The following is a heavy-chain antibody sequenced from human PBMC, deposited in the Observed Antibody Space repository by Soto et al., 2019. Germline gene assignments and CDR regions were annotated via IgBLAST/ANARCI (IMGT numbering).Heavy chain of an antibody. CDR1: GYTFTSDA. CDR2: IIPIFGTA. CDR3: ARGVEMATRFDY. Sequence: AASVKVSCKASGYTFTSDAISWVRQAPGQGLEWMGGIIPIFGTANYAQKFQGRVTITADESTSTAYMELSSLRSEDTAVYYCARGVEMATRFDYWGQGTLVTVSS. D-gene: IGHD5-12*01. V-gene: IGHV1-69*13. J-gene: IGHJ4*02.